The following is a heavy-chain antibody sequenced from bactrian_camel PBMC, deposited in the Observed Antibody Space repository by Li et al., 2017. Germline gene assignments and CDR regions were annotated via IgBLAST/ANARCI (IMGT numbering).Heavy chain of an antibody. CDR1: QNMLNNYC. CDR2: INGGGSTT. V-gene: IGHV3S28*01. J-gene: IGHJ4*01. D-gene: IGHD2*01. CDR3: AADRSGYCVSYDY. Sequence: QLVESGGGLVQPGGSLRVSCAAPQNMLNNYCMAWFRQAPGKGLEWVAAINGGGSTTYYVDSVKGRFTISRDNAKNTLYLQMISLKPEDTAVYYCAADRSGYCVSYDYWGQGTQVTVS.